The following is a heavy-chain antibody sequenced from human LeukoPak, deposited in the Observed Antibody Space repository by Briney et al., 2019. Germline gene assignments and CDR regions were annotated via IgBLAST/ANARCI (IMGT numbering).Heavy chain of an antibody. CDR1: GFTVSSNC. CDR3: ARLHDRSGYGAFDI. J-gene: IGHJ3*02. CDR2: IYSGGST. Sequence: GGSLRLSCAASGFTVSSNCMGWVRQAPGKGLEWVSVIYSGGSTYYPDSVKGRFTISRDNSQSTLYLQMDSLRDEDTAVYYCARLHDRSGYGAFDIWGQGTMVTVSS. V-gene: IGHV3-66*02. D-gene: IGHD3-22*01.